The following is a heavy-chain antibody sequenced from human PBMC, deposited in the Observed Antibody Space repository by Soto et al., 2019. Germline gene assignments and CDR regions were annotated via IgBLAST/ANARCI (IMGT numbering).Heavy chain of an antibody. CDR1: GFTFISYA. Sequence: GGSLRLSCAASGFTFISYAMHWVRQAPGKGLEWVAVISYDGSNKYYADSVKGRFAISRDNSKNTLYLQMNSLRAEDTAVYYCARDNYVWGSYRYTPGYWGQGTLVTVSS. J-gene: IGHJ4*02. CDR3: ARDNYVWGSYRYTPGY. D-gene: IGHD3-16*02. V-gene: IGHV3-30*09. CDR2: ISYDGSNK.